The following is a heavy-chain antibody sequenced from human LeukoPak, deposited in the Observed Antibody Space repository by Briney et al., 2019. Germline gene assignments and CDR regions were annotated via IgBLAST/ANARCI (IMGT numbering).Heavy chain of an antibody. D-gene: IGHD2-15*01. V-gene: IGHV3-7*01. Sequence: PGGSLRLSCAASGFTFSSYWMNWVRQAPGKGLEWVANIKQDGSEKYYVDSVKGRFTISRDNAKDSLYLQMNSLRAEDTAVYYCARDAGAYCSGGSCYPGDYFDYWGQGTLVTVSS. J-gene: IGHJ4*02. CDR3: ARDAGAYCSGGSCYPGDYFDY. CDR2: IKQDGSEK. CDR1: GFTFSSYW.